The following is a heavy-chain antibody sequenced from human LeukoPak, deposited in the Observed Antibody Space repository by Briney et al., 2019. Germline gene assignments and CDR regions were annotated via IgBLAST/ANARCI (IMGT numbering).Heavy chain of an antibody. J-gene: IGHJ6*03. V-gene: IGHV4-59*01. D-gene: IGHD1-1*01. CDR1: DDSITMYY. CDR2: VDHTGST. Sequence: SETLSLTCSVSDDSITMYYWTWIRQPPGKGLEWIGYVDHTGSTNFNPSLNGRVSISRDTNKNLFSLRLRSVTAAGTAVYFCARGRVSSSTWYSTYYYYFYMDVWGKGTTVTVSS. CDR3: ARGRVSSSTWYSTYYYYFYMDV.